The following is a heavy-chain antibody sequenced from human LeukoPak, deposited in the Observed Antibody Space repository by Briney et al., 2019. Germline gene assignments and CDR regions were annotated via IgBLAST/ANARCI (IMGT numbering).Heavy chain of an antibody. Sequence: SETLSLTCTVSGGSISSSNYYWGWIRQPPGKGLEWIGSIYYSGSTYYNPSLKSRVTISVDTSKNQFSLKLSSVTAADTALYYCARHRLKMATFDYWGQGTLVTVSS. CDR1: GGSISSSNYY. V-gene: IGHV4-39*01. CDR2: IYYSGST. J-gene: IGHJ4*02. CDR3: ARHRLKMATFDY. D-gene: IGHD5-24*01.